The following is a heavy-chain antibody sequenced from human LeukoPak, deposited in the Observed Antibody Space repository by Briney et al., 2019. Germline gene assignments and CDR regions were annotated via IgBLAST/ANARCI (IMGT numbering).Heavy chain of an antibody. CDR3: ARHYYDSSGYRYYFDY. V-gene: IGHV3-48*01. Sequence: GGSLRLSCAASGFTFRSHGMNWVRQAPGKGLEWVSHISSTSSTINYAHSVRGRFTISRDNAKNSLYLQMNSLRAEDTAVYYCARHYYDSSGYRYYFDYWGQGTLVTVSS. CDR1: GFTFRSHG. CDR2: ISSTSSTI. D-gene: IGHD3-22*01. J-gene: IGHJ4*02.